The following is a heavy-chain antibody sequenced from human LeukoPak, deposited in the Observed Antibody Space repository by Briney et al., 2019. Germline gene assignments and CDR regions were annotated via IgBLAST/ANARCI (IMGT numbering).Heavy chain of an antibody. CDR1: GGSISSYF. J-gene: IGHJ4*02. V-gene: IGHV4-59*08. CDR2: IYYSGST. CDR3: ARHSSSWEGSDY. D-gene: IGHD6-13*01. Sequence: SETLSLTCTVSGGSISSYFWSWIRQPTGKGLEWIGYIYYSGSTNYNPSLKSRVTISVDTSKNQFSLKLSSVTAADTAVYYCARHSSSWEGSDYWGQGTPVTVSS.